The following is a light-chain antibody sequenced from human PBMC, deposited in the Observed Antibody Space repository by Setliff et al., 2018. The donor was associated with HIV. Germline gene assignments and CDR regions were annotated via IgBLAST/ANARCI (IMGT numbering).Light chain of an antibody. CDR3: SSFTTGATVM. Sequence: QSALTQPASVSGSPGQSITISCTGTSSDVGVYNYVSWYQQHPGTPPKLLIHDVSDRPSGVPNRFSGSKSGSTASLTISGLQAEDEADYYCSSFTTGATVMFGGGTKVTVL. J-gene: IGLJ3*02. V-gene: IGLV2-14*03. CDR2: DVS. CDR1: SSDVGVYNY.